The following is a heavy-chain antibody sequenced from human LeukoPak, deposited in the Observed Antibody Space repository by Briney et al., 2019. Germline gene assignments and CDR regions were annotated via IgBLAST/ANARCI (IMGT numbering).Heavy chain of an antibody. CDR2: ISSSGSTI. CDR3: ARDRYSSSPYYYYYYMDV. CDR1: GFTFSSYE. J-gene: IGHJ6*03. V-gene: IGHV3-48*03. D-gene: IGHD6-6*01. Sequence: GGSLRLSCAASGFTFSSYEMNWVRQAPGKGLEWVSYISSSGSTIYYADSVKGRFTTSRDNAKNSLYLQMNSLRAKDTAVYYCARDRYSSSPYYYYYYMDVWGKGTTVTVSS.